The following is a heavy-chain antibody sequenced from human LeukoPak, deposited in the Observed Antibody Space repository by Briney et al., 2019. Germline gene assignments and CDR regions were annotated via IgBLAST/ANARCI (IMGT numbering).Heavy chain of an antibody. V-gene: IGHV1-69*05. Sequence: SVKVSCKASGGTFSSYAISWVRQAPGQGLEWMGGIIPIFGTANYAQKFQGRVTITTDESTSTAYMEPSSLRSEDTAVYYCAREGGSYGYFDYWGQGTLVTVSS. CDR1: GGTFSSYA. J-gene: IGHJ4*02. CDR3: AREGGSYGYFDY. D-gene: IGHD1-26*01. CDR2: IIPIFGTA.